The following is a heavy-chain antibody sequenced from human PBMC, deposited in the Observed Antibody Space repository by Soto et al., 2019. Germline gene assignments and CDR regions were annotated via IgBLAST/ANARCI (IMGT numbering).Heavy chain of an antibody. CDR2: IIPIFGAA. CDR1: GGTFSSYA. V-gene: IGHV1-69*01. Sequence: QVQLVQSGAEVKKPGSSVKVSCKASGGTFSSYAISWVRQAPGQELEWMGGIIPIFGAANYAQKFQGRVTITADECTSTAYMELSSLRSEDTAVYYCARDSGGTTVAFGMDVWGQGTTVTVSS. J-gene: IGHJ6*02. D-gene: IGHD4-17*01. CDR3: ARDSGGTTVAFGMDV.